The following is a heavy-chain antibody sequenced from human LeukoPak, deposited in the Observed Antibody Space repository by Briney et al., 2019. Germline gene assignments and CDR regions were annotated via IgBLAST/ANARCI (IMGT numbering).Heavy chain of an antibody. CDR3: ARADYMDV. V-gene: IGHV4-38-2*01. Sequence: PSETLSLTCAVSGYSISSGYYWGWTRQPPGKGLEWIGSIYHSGSTYYNPSLKSRVTISVDTSKNQFSLKLSSVTAADTAVYYCARADYMDVWGKGTTVTVSS. CDR2: IYHSGST. CDR1: GYSISSGYY. J-gene: IGHJ6*03.